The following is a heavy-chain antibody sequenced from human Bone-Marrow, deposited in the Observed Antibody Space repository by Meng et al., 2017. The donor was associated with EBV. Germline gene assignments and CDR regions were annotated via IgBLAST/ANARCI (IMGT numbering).Heavy chain of an antibody. J-gene: IGHJ4*02. Sequence: QVHLVQSGGEVKKPGASLKVSFKASGYTFTGYYIHWVRQAPGQGLEWVGWINPNSGGTNYAEKFQGRVTMTRDTSITTAFMELSSLKSDDTAVYYCAMGLATDFDYWGQGTLVTVSS. V-gene: IGHV1-2*02. CDR1: GYTFTGYY. D-gene: IGHD5-12*01. CDR3: AMGLATDFDY. CDR2: INPNSGGT.